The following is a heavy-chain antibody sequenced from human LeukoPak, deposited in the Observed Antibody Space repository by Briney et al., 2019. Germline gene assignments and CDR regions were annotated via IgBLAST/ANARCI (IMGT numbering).Heavy chain of an antibody. D-gene: IGHD2-2*01. V-gene: IGHV3-21*01. Sequence: SGGSLRLSCAASGFTFSSYWMSWVRQAPGKGLEWVSSISSSSSYIYYADSVKGRFTISRDNAKNSLYLQMNSLRAEDTAVYYCARDLETIVVVPTSHFDYWGQGTLVTVSS. CDR2: ISSSSSYI. J-gene: IGHJ4*02. CDR1: GFTFSSYW. CDR3: ARDLETIVVVPTSHFDY.